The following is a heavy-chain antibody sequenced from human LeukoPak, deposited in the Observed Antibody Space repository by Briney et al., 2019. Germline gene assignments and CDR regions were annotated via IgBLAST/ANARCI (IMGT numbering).Heavy chain of an antibody. V-gene: IGHV3-23*01. D-gene: IGHD4-17*01. Sequence: GGSLRPSCVASGLTFSNYAMKWVRQAPGKGLEWVSTISSSGGATYYADSVRGRFTISRDNSKNTVYLHMNSLRADDTAIYYCAKGDYGYFYYMDVWGKGTSVTVSS. CDR2: ISSSGGAT. CDR1: GLTFSNYA. CDR3: AKGDYGYFYYMDV. J-gene: IGHJ6*03.